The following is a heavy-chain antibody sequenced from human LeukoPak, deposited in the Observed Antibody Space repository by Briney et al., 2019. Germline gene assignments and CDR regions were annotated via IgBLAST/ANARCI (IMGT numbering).Heavy chain of an antibody. CDR3: ARDGYFEDIVVVPAEGYGMDV. CDR2: IYYSGST. Sequence: SETLSLTCTVSGGSISSSSYYWGWIRQPPGKGLEWIGSIYYSGSTYYNPSLKSRVTISVDTSKNQFSLKLSSVTAADTAVYYCARDGYFEDIVVVPAEGYGMDVWGQGTMVTV. CDR1: GGSISSSSYY. J-gene: IGHJ6*02. D-gene: IGHD2-2*01. V-gene: IGHV4-39*07.